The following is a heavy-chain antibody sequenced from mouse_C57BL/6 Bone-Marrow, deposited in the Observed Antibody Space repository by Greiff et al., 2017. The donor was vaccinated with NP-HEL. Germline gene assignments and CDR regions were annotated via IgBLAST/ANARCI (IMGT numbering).Heavy chain of an antibody. CDR2: IHPNSGST. CDR1: GYTFTSYW. Sequence: QVQLQQPGAELVKPGASVKLSCKASGYTFTSYWMHWVKQRPGQGLEWIGMIHPNSGSTNYNEKFKSKATLTVDKSSSTAYMQLSSLTSEDSAVYYCAREGYDEDYVDYWGQGTTLTVSS. CDR3: AREGYDEDYVDY. V-gene: IGHV1-64*01. D-gene: IGHD2-12*01. J-gene: IGHJ2*01.